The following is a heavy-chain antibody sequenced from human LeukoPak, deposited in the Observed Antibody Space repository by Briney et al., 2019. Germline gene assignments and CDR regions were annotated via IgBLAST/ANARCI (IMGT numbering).Heavy chain of an antibody. J-gene: IGHJ5*02. V-gene: IGHV3-21*01. CDR1: GFTFSSYS. CDR2: ISSSSGYI. CDR3: ARDREDIAAADGGFDP. Sequence: GGSLRLSCAASGFTFSSYSMNWVRQAPGKGLEWVSSISSSSGYIYYADSVKGRFTISRDNAKNSLYLQMNSLRAEDTAVYYCARDREDIAAADGGFDPWGQGTLVTVSS. D-gene: IGHD6-13*01.